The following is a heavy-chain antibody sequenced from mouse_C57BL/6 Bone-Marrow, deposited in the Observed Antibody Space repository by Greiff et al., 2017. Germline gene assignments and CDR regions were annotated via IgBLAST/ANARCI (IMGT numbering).Heavy chain of an antibody. Sequence: VQLQQSGPELVKPGASVKISCKASGYTFTDYYMNWVKQSHGKSLEWIGDINPNNGGTSYNQKFKGKATLTVDKSSSTAYMELRSLTSEDSAVYYCARTGILRSYAMDYWGQGTSVTVSS. V-gene: IGHV1-26*01. D-gene: IGHD1-1*01. CDR3: ARTGILRSYAMDY. J-gene: IGHJ4*01. CDR2: INPNNGGT. CDR1: GYTFTDYY.